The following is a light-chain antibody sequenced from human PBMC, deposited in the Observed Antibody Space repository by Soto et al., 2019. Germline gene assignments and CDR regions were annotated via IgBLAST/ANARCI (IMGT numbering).Light chain of an antibody. Sequence: DIQMTQSPSSLSASVGDRVTISCRASQSISTFLNWYQQKPGTAPRLLIYRASSVKSGVPPRFSGSGSGRDFTLTISSLRPEDSATYFCQHSYSSPPWTFGQGTKVDI. CDR1: QSISTF. CDR2: RAS. J-gene: IGKJ1*01. V-gene: IGKV1-39*01. CDR3: QHSYSSPPWT.